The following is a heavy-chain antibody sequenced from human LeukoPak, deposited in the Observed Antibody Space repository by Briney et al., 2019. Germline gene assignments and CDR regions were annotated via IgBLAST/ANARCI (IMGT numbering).Heavy chain of an antibody. V-gene: IGHV3-48*03. CDR3: ARGTYYYDSSGYYFWPFDI. CDR2: ISSSGSII. Sequence: GGSLRLSCAASGFTFSSYEMNWVRQAPGKGLEWVSYISSSGSIIYYADSVKGRFTISRDNAKNSLYLQMNSLRAEDTAVYYCARGTYYYDSSGYYFWPFDIWGQGTMVTVSS. CDR1: GFTFSSYE. D-gene: IGHD3-22*01. J-gene: IGHJ3*02.